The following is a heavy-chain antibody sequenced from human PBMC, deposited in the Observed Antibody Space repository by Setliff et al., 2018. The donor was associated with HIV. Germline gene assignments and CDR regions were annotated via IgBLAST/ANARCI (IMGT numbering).Heavy chain of an antibody. Sequence: PGGSLRLSCAASGFNFNSYGMHWVRQAPGKGLEWVAVIWFDGSYKYYVDSVKGRFTISRDNSKNTLYLQMIRLRAEDTALYYCASEVCRHSGGYCYDSYAFDIWGQGTLVTVSS. V-gene: IGHV3-33*01. CDR1: GFNFNSYG. CDR2: IWFDGSYK. J-gene: IGHJ3*02. CDR3: ASEVCRHSGGYCYDSYAFDI. D-gene: IGHD3-22*01.